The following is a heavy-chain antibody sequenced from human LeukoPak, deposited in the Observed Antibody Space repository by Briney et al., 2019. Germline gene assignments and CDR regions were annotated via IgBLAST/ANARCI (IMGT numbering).Heavy chain of an antibody. J-gene: IGHJ4*02. CDR1: GGSISSSSYY. V-gene: IGHV4-39*07. CDR3: AREPSGDYVDY. CDR2: IYYSGST. Sequence: PSETLSLTCSVSGGSISSSSYYWGWIRQPPGKGLEWIGSIYYSGSTYYNPSLKSRVTISVDTSKNQFSLKLSSVTAADTAVYYCAREPSGDYVDYWGQGTLVTVSS. D-gene: IGHD6-25*01.